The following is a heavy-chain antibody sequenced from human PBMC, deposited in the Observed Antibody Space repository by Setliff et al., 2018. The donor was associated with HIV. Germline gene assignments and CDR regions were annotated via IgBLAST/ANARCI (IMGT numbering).Heavy chain of an antibody. J-gene: IGHJ4*02. V-gene: IGHV1-2*02. CDR3: VRTRGESCTGGRCYERFDY. CDR1: GYTFIDYY. D-gene: IGHD2-15*01. Sequence: ASVKVSCKASGYTFIDYYIYWVRQAPGQGLEWMGWINPNSGDTDYAQKFQDRVTVTRDTSINTAYMELSRLRSDDTAVFYCVRTRGESCTGGRCYERFDYWGQGTLVTVSS. CDR2: INPNSGDT.